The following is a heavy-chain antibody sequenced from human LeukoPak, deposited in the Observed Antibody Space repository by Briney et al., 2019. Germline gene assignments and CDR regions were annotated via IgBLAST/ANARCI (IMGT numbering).Heavy chain of an antibody. V-gene: IGHV4-59*01. CDR2: ICGSGST. CDR3: ARRMLEARQSSAANWFDT. CDR1: GGSLSSYS. Sequence: SETLSLTCTVSGGSLSSYSWSWIRQPPGKGLEWIGRICGSGSTIYNPSLQSRISISVDTSNNHFSLHLTSVTAADTAVYYCARRMLEARQSSAANWFDTWGQGTLVTVSS. J-gene: IGHJ5*02. D-gene: IGHD3-16*01.